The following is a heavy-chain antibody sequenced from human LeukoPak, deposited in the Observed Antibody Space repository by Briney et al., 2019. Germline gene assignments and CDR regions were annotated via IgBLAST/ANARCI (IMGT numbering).Heavy chain of an antibody. CDR3: ARVVVPAAYNWFDP. D-gene: IGHD2-2*01. CDR1: GYTFTSYG. J-gene: IGHJ5*02. CDR2: ISAYNGNT. Sequence: EASVKVSCKASGYTFTSYGISWVRQAPGQGLEWMGWISAYNGNTNYAQKLQGRVTMTTDTSTSTAYMELRSLRSDDTAVYYCARVVVPAAYNWFDPWGQGTLVTVSS. V-gene: IGHV1-18*01.